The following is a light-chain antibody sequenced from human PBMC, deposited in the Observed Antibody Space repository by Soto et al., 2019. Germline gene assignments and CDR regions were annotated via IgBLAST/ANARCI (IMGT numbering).Light chain of an antibody. Sequence: DIQMTQSPSSLSASVGDRVTITCRASQSISSYLNWYQQKPGKATKLLIYAAYSLQSGVPSRFSGSGSGTDFTLTISSLQPEDFATYYCQQSYSTLYPFGQGTKLEIK. CDR1: QSISSY. J-gene: IGKJ2*01. CDR2: AAY. V-gene: IGKV1-39*01. CDR3: QQSYSTLYP.